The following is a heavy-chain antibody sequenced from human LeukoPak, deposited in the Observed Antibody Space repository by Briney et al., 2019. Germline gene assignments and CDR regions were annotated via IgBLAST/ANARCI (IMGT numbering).Heavy chain of an antibody. CDR1: GFIVSTNY. V-gene: IGHV3-66*04. J-gene: IGHJ4*02. Sequence: GGSLRLSCAASGFIVSTNYMSWVRQAPGKGLEWVSVIYSGGSTYYADSVKGRFTISRDNSKNSLYLQMNSLRAEDTAVYYCARHEGTTMIMNWGQGTLVTVSS. CDR3: ARHEGTTMIMN. CDR2: IYSGGST. D-gene: IGHD3-22*01.